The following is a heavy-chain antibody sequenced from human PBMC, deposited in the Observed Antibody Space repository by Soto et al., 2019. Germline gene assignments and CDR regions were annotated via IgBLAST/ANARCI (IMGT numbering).Heavy chain of an antibody. CDR2: ISDDGSDK. Sequence: GGSLRLSCAASGFTFSSYGMHWVRQAPGKGLEWVAVISDDGSDKYYADSVKGRFTISRDNSKNTVYLQVNSLRFEDSAVYYCAKAVYVLRFFDWLFDYWGQGTLVTVSS. CDR1: GFTFSSYG. D-gene: IGHD3-9*01. V-gene: IGHV3-30*18. CDR3: AKAVYVLRFFDWLFDY. J-gene: IGHJ4*02.